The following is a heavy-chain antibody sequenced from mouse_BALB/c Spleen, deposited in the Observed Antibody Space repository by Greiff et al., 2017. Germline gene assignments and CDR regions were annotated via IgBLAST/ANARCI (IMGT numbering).Heavy chain of an antibody. J-gene: IGHJ3*01. CDR3: ARSGDYRYDETWFAY. CDR2: IDPANGNT. Sequence: EVQLQQSGAELVKPGASVKLSCTASGFNIKDTYMHWVKQRPEQGLEWIGRIDPANGNTKYDPKFQGKATITADTSSNTAYLQLSSLTSEDTAVYYCARSGDYRYDETWFAYWGQGTLVTVSA. CDR1: GFNIKDTY. V-gene: IGHV14-3*02. D-gene: IGHD2-14*01.